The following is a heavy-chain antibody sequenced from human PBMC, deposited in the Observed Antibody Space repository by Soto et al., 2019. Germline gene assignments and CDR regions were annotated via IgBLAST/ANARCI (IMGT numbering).Heavy chain of an antibody. V-gene: IGHV4-59*01. CDR2: IYYSGST. J-gene: IGHJ6*02. D-gene: IGHD5-12*01. Sequence: NPSETLSLTCTVSGGSISSYYWKWIRQPPGKGLEWIGYIYYSGSTNYNPSLKSRVTISLDTSKNQFSLKLTSVTAADTAVYYCARDYEVATPYFYVMDVWGQGTTVTVSS. CDR1: GGSISSYY. CDR3: ARDYEVATPYFYVMDV.